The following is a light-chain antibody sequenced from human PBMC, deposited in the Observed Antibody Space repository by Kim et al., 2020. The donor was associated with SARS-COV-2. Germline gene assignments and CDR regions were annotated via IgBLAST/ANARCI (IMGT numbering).Light chain of an antibody. CDR3: AAWDDSLRVL. CDR2: RNN. V-gene: IGLV1-47*01. J-gene: IGLJ2*01. Sequence: QSVLTQPPSASGTPGQRVVISCSGGTSNIGYNYVSWYQQLPGTAPKLLIYRNNQRPSGVPDRFSGSKSGTSASLAISGLRSEDEADYYCAAWDDSLRVLFGGGTQLTVL. CDR1: TSNIGYNY.